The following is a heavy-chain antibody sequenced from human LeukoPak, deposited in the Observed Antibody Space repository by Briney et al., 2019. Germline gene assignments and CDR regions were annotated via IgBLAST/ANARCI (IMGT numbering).Heavy chain of an antibody. V-gene: IGHV3-53*04. CDR3: ATLDYGEYYFDY. Sequence: GGSLRLSCAASGFTVSSNYMSWVRQAPGKGLEWVSVIYSGDSTYYADSVKGRFTISRHNSKNTVYLQMSSLRTEDTAVYYCATLDYGEYYFDYWGQGTLVTVSS. D-gene: IGHD4-17*01. J-gene: IGHJ4*02. CDR1: GFTVSSNY. CDR2: IYSGDST.